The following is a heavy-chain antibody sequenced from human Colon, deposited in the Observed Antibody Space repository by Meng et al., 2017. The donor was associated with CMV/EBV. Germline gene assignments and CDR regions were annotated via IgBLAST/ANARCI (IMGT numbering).Heavy chain of an antibody. CDR1: GFTFSSYS. V-gene: IGHV3-21*01. Sequence: GESLKISCAASGFTFSSYSMNWVRQAPGKGLEWVSSITGSSSYMYYADSVKGRFTISRDNAKNSLYLQMNSLRAEDTAVYYCARELYSNYVLGQPQVPSFDYWGQGTLVTVSS. CDR3: ARELYSNYVLGQPQVPSFDY. D-gene: IGHD4-11*01. CDR2: ITGSSSYM. J-gene: IGHJ4*02.